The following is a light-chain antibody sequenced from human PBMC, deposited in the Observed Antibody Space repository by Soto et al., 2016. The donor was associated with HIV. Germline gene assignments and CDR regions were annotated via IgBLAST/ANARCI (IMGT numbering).Light chain of an antibody. V-gene: IGLV3-21*03. CDR3: QVWDSSSDHPGV. CDR2: DDS. CDR1: NVGSKS. J-gene: IGLJ1*01. Sequence: SYELTQPPSLSVAPRRTARITCGGNNVGSKSVQWYQQKPGQAPILVLYDDSDRPSGIPERFSGSNSGNTATLSISRVEAGDEADFYCQVWDSSSDHPGVFGTGTKVHRP.